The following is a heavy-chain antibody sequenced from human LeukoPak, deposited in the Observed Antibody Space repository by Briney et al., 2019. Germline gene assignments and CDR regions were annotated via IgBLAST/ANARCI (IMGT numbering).Heavy chain of an antibody. V-gene: IGHV1-46*01. D-gene: IGHD6-19*01. CDR3: ARDSTGWSVDY. CDR2: LTPNSGDT. J-gene: IGHJ4*02. Sequence: ASVKVSCKASGYTFTNYHMHWVRQAPGQALEWMGILTPNSGDTTYAQKFQGRITMTRDTSTSTVYMELSSLRSEDTAVYHCARDSTGWSVDYWGQGTLVTVSS. CDR1: GYTFTNYH.